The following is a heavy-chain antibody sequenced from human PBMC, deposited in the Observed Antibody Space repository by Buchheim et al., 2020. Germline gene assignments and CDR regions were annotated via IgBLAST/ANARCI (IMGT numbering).Heavy chain of an antibody. CDR1: GFTFSNYD. V-gene: IGHV3-33*01. CDR3: GRDSTLTGFGTIDY. CDR2: IWYDGSDK. Sequence: QVQLVESGGGVVQPGRSLRLSCAASGFTFSNYDMHWVRQAPGKGLEWLAIIWYDGSDKYYADSVKGRFTLSRDTSKNTMDLQMNSLRAEDTAVYYCGRDSTLTGFGTIDYWGQGIL. D-gene: IGHD2/OR15-2a*01. J-gene: IGHJ4*02.